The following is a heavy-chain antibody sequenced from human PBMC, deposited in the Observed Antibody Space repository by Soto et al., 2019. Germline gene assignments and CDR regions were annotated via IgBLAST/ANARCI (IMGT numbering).Heavy chain of an antibody. J-gene: IGHJ4*02. CDR2: INSILGIS. D-gene: IGHD3-16*01. CDR1: GGTFNSDT. CDR3: ARGPVRGMGGAS. V-gene: IGHV1-69*02. Sequence: QVQLVQSGAEVKEPGSSVKVSCKASGGTFNSDTINWVRQAPGQGFEWMGRINSILGISNYAQKFQGRIAITADKSKNSGYMELSGLRSEDTAVYYCARGPVRGMGGASWGQGTLVTVSS.